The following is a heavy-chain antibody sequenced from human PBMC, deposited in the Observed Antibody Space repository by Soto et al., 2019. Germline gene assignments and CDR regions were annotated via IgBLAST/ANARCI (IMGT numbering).Heavy chain of an antibody. CDR3: THKTAYDISTGYYPFDY. Sequence: SGPTLMNLSQTLTLTCTFSGFARTTSGGGVAWIRQPPGKALEWLALIYWDDGKRYSPPLKTRLNITKDTSKNQVVLTLTNVDPVDTATYFCTHKTAYDISTGYYPFDYWGQGSLVTVPS. CDR1: GFARTTSGGG. D-gene: IGHD3-9*01. V-gene: IGHV2-5*02. CDR2: IYWDDGK. J-gene: IGHJ4*02.